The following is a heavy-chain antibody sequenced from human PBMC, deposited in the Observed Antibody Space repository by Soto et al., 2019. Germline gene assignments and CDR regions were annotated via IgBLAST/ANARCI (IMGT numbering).Heavy chain of an antibody. CDR2: TYYRSKWYN. CDR1: GDSVSSNSAA. V-gene: IGHV6-1*01. J-gene: IGHJ5*02. Sequence: KQSQTLSLTCAISGDSVSSNSAAWNWIRQSPSRGLEWLGRTYYRSKWYNDYAVSVKSRITINPDTSKNQFSLQLNSVTPEDTAVYYCARDFIAAAGTSYNWFDPWGQGTLVTVSS. CDR3: ARDFIAAAGTSYNWFDP. D-gene: IGHD6-13*01.